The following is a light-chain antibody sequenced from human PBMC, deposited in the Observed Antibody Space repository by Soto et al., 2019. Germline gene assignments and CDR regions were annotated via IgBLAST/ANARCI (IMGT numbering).Light chain of an antibody. CDR2: DVS. J-gene: IGKJ5*01. CDR3: QQRGSWPPSIT. Sequence: EIVLTQSPATLSLSPGERATLSCRASQSVSDFLGWYQQKPCQAPRLLMYDVSNRATGIPARFSGSGSGTDFTLTISSLEPEDFAISYCQQRGSWPPSITFGQGTRLEIK. CDR1: QSVSDF. V-gene: IGKV3-11*01.